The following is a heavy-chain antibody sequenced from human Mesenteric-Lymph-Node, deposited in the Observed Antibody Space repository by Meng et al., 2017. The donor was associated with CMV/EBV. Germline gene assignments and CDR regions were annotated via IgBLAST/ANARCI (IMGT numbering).Heavy chain of an antibody. V-gene: IGHV5-51*01. D-gene: IGHD1-1*01. CDR1: GYSFTSYW. J-gene: IGHJ6*02. Sequence: GESLKISCKGSGYSFTSYWIGLVRPMPGKGLEWMGIIYPGYSDTRYSPSFQGQVTISADKSISTAYLQWSSLKASDTAMYYCAVPTGAVGDYYYGMDVWGQGTTVTVSS. CDR2: IYPGYSDT. CDR3: AVPTGAVGDYYYGMDV.